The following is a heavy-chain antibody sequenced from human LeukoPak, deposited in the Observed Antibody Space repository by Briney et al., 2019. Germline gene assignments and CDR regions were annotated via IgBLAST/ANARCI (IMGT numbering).Heavy chain of an antibody. D-gene: IGHD6-13*01. CDR2: INHSGST. CDR3: ASDFGSSRIR. J-gene: IGHJ4*02. V-gene: IGHV4-34*01. CDR1: GGSFSGYY. Sequence: SETLSLTCAVYGGSFSGYYWSWIRQPPGKGLEWIGEINHSGSTNYNPSLKSRVTISVDTSKNQFSLKLSSVTAADTAVYYCASDFGSSRIRWGQGTLVTVSS.